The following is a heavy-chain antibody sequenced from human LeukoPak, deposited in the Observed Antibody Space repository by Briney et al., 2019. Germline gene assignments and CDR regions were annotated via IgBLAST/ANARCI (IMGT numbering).Heavy chain of an antibody. CDR1: GGTFSSYA. CDR2: IIPIFGTA. Sequence: ASVKVSCKASGGTFSSYAISWVRQAPGQGLEWMGGIIPIFGTANYAQKFQGRVTITADESTSTAYMELSSLRSEDTAVYYCARGSSNSSSWYWYYYYMDVWGKGTTVTISS. CDR3: ARGSSNSSSWYWYYYYMDV. J-gene: IGHJ6*03. V-gene: IGHV1-69*13. D-gene: IGHD6-13*01.